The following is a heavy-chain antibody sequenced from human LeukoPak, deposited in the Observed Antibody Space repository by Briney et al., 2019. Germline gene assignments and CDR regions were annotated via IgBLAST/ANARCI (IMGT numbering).Heavy chain of an antibody. J-gene: IGHJ4*02. D-gene: IGHD3-10*01. V-gene: IGHV4-39*01. CDR2: VDYSGRT. CDR3: ARLDASSAHFSGSFPDY. CDR1: GGSITNSDYF. Sequence: SETLSPTCTVSGGSITNSDYFWGWIRQPPGKGLEWIGNVDYSGRTHYNPSLMSRVTIYADNSKNQFSLKLRSVTAADTAVYYCARLDASSAHFSGSFPDYWGQGTLVTVSS.